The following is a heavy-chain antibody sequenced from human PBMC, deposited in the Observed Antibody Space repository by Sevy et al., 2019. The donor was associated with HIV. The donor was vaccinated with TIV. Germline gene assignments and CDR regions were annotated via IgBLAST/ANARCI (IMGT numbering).Heavy chain of an antibody. D-gene: IGHD2-8*01. CDR3: ARDPRMYGDYLLAYFDY. CDR2: IGYDGSNK. CDR1: GFTPSSYG. V-gene: IGHV3-33*01. Sequence: GGSLRLSCAASGFTPSSYGMHWVRQAPGKGLEWVAVIGYDGSNKYYADSVKGRFTISRDNSKNTRFLQMDDLRAEDTAVYYCARDPRMYGDYLLAYFDYWGQGTLVTVSS. J-gene: IGHJ4*02.